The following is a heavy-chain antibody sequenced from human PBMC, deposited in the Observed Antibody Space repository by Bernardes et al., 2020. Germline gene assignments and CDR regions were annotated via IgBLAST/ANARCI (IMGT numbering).Heavy chain of an antibody. CDR2: MNPNSGNT. CDR3: ARHGYSSSWKLNDAFDI. D-gene: IGHD6-13*01. V-gene: IGHV1-8*01. Sequence: ASVKVSCKASGYTFTSYDINWVRQATGQGLEWMGWMNPNSGNTGYAQKFQGRVTMTRNTSISTAYMELSSLRSEDTAVYYCARHGYSSSWKLNDAFDIWGQGTMVTVSS. J-gene: IGHJ3*02. CDR1: GYTFTSYD.